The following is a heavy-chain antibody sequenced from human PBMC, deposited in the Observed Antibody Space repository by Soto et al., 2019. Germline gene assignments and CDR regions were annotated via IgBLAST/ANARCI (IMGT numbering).Heavy chain of an antibody. V-gene: IGHV3-48*03. D-gene: IGHD3-3*01. J-gene: IGHJ6*02. Sequence: PGGSLRLSCAASGFTFSSYEMSWVRQAPGKGLEWVSYISSSGSTIYYADSVKGRFTISRDNAKNSLYLQMNSLRAEDTAVYYCAREGYYDFPDGMDVWGQGTTVTVSS. CDR3: AREGYYDFPDGMDV. CDR1: GFTFSSYE. CDR2: ISSSGSTI.